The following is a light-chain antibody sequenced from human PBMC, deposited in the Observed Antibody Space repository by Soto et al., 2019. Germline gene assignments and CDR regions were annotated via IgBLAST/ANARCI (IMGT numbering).Light chain of an antibody. CDR3: QQYHSWPRP. J-gene: IGKJ1*01. V-gene: IGKV3-15*01. Sequence: TKAPGTLSLGQGDGAGGSCRASQSVAGAYVAWYQQKPGQAPRLLMYGSSTRATGLPARFSGSGSGTEFTLTISSLQSEDFAVYYCQQYHSWPRPFGQGTKVDIK. CDR1: QSVAGAY. CDR2: GSS.